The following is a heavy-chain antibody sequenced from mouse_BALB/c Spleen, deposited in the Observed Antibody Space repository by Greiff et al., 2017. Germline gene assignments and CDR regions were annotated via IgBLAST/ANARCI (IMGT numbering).Heavy chain of an antibody. V-gene: IGHV1S81*02. CDR2: INPSNGGT. D-gene: IGHD3-1*01. CDR3: TREGGLPWFAY. Sequence: QVQLKESGAELVKPGASVKLSCKASGYTFTSYYMYWVKQRPGQGLEWIGEINPSNGGTNFNEKFKSKATLTVDKSSSTAYMQLSSLTSEDSAVYYCTREGGLPWFAYWGQGTLVTVSA. CDR1: GYTFTSYY. J-gene: IGHJ3*01.